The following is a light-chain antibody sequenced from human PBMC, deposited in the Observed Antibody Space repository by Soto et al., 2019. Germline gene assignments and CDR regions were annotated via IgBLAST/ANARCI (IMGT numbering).Light chain of an antibody. Sequence: EIVLTQSPGTLSLSPGERATLSCRASQSVSSNYLAWYQQKPCQVPRLLIYDSSRRATGVPDRFSGSGSGTDFSLTIIRLEPEDFAVYYCQQYGSSPHTFGQGIKVEIK. V-gene: IGKV3-20*01. CDR3: QQYGSSPHT. CDR1: QSVSSNY. CDR2: DSS. J-gene: IGKJ2*01.